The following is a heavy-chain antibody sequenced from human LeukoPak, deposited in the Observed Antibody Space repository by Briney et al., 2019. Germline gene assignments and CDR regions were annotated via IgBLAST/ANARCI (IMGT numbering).Heavy chain of an antibody. CDR3: ARGLYGSGLYYFDY. CDR2: ITSGSGTI. J-gene: IGHJ4*02. CDR1: GFTFNSYS. Sequence: GGSLRVSCAASGFTFNSYSMNWVRQAPGKGLEWLSYITSGSGTIYYADSVKGRFTISRDNAKNSLYLQMNSLRAEDTAVYYCARGLYGSGLYYFDYGGQGSLVTASS. D-gene: IGHD3-10*01. V-gene: IGHV3-48*01.